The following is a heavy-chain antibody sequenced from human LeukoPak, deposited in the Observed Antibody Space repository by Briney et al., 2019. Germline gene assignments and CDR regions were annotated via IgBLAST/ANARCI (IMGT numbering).Heavy chain of an antibody. V-gene: IGHV4-34*01. CDR1: GGSFSGYY. CDR2: INHSGST. D-gene: IGHD3-10*01. CDR3: ARRDKYYYGSGSYHRPNWFDP. Sequence: PSETLSLTCGVFGGSFSGYYWSWIRQPPGKGLEWIGEINHSGSTNYNPSLKSRVTISVDTSKNQFSLKLSSVTAADTAVYYCARRDKYYYGSGSYHRPNWFDPWGQGTLVTVSS. J-gene: IGHJ5*02.